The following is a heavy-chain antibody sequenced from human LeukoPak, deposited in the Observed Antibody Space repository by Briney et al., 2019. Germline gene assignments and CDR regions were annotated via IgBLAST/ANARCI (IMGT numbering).Heavy chain of an antibody. V-gene: IGHV3-9*01. Sequence: GGSLRLSCAASGFTFDDYAMHWVRQAPGKGLEWVSGISWNSGSIGYADSVKGRFTISRDNAKNSLYLQMNSLRAEDTALYYCAKDNGGDFIYYFDYWGQGTLVTVSS. D-gene: IGHD2-21*02. CDR1: GFTFDDYA. CDR2: ISWNSGSI. CDR3: AKDNGGDFIYYFDY. J-gene: IGHJ4*02.